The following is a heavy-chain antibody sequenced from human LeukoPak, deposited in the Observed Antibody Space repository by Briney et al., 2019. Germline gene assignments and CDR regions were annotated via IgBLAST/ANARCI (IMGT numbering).Heavy chain of an antibody. CDR2: IYTSGST. Sequence: SETLSLTCNVSGGSISNYYWSWIRQPAGKGLEWIGRIYTSGSTNYNPSLKSRVTMSVDTSKNQFSLKLSSVTAADTAVYYCARDQPLTVASWGYFYYYMDVWGKGTTVTVSS. CDR3: ARDQPLTVASWGYFYYYMDV. V-gene: IGHV4-4*07. D-gene: IGHD2-2*01. J-gene: IGHJ6*03. CDR1: GGSISNYY.